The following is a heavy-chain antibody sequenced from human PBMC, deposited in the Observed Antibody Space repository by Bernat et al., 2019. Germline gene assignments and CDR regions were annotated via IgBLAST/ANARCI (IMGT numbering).Heavy chain of an antibody. CDR3: ASHASNWNYGTTFDY. D-gene: IGHD1-7*01. CDR1: GGTFSSYA. Sequence: QVQLVQSGAEVKKPGSSVKVSCKASGGTFSSYAISWVRQAPGQGLEWMGGIIPIFGTANYAQKFQGRVTITADESTSTAYMGLSRLRSEDTAVYYCASHASNWNYGTTFDYWGQGTLVTVSS. J-gene: IGHJ4*02. CDR2: IIPIFGTA. V-gene: IGHV1-69*12.